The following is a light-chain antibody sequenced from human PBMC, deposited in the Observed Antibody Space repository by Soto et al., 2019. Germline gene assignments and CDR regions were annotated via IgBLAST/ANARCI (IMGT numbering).Light chain of an antibody. CDR1: QSISSW. CDR3: QQSYSSPPA. Sequence: DIRMTQSPSTLSASVGDRVTITCRASQSISSWLAWYQQKPGKAPKLLIYAASTLQSGVPSRFSGGGSGTDFTLTISSLQPEDFATYYCQQSYSSPPAFGQGTRLEI. J-gene: IGKJ5*01. CDR2: AAS. V-gene: IGKV1-39*01.